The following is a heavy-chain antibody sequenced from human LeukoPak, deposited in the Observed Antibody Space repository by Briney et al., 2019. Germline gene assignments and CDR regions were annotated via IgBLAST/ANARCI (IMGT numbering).Heavy chain of an antibody. CDR1: GFTFSSYG. Sequence: PGGSLRLSCAASGFTFSSYGMHWVRQAPGKGLEWVAVVSYDGSNKYYADSVKGRFTISRDNSKNTLYLQMNSLRPKDTAVYYCAKDPAPPIRGCYLYYYYGMDVWGQGTTVTVSS. CDR3: AKDPAPPIRGCYLYYYYGMDV. CDR2: VSYDGSNK. V-gene: IGHV3-30*18. D-gene: IGHD1-26*01. J-gene: IGHJ6*02.